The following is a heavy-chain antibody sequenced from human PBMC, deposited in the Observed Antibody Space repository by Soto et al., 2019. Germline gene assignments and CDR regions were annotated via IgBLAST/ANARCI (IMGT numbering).Heavy chain of an antibody. CDR2: IKQDGSEK. V-gene: IGHV3-7*01. D-gene: IGHD6-19*01. CDR1: GFTFTTYW. J-gene: IGHJ4*02. Sequence: EVQLVESGGGMVQPGVSLRLSCAASGFTFTTYWMNWVRQAPGKGLEWVANIKQDGSEKYYVDSVKGRFTISRDNAKNSLYLQMISLRAEDTAVNYWARSLGGGWYSYFDNWGQGTLVTVSS. CDR3: ARSLGGGWYSYFDN.